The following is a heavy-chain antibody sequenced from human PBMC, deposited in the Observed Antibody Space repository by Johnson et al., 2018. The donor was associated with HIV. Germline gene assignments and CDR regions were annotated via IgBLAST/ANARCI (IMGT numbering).Heavy chain of an antibody. J-gene: IGHJ3*02. CDR2: MWYDGSNK. Sequence: VQVVESGGGLVQPGRSLRLSCAASGFTFSSYAMHWVRQAPGKGLEWVAVMWYDGSNKYYADSVKGRFTISRDNSKNTLYMQMNSRRAEDTAVYSCAREIPELGRFAFNSWGQGTMVTVSS. CDR1: GFTFSSYA. CDR3: AREIPELGRFAFNS. V-gene: IGHV3-33*08. D-gene: IGHD1-14*01.